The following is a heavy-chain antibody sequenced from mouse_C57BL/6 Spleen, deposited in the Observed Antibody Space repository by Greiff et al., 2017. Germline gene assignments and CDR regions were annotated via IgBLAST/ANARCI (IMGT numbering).Heavy chain of an antibody. Sequence: VKLMESGPGILQSSQTLSLTCSFSGFSLSTSGMGVSWIRQPSGKGLEWLAHIYWDDDKRYNPSLKSRLTISKDTSRNQVFLKITSVDTADTATYYCARSQNYYGLYFDYWGQGTTLTVSS. CDR3: ARSQNYYGLYFDY. CDR2: IYWDDDK. J-gene: IGHJ2*01. V-gene: IGHV8-12*01. CDR1: GFSLSTSGMG. D-gene: IGHD1-1*01.